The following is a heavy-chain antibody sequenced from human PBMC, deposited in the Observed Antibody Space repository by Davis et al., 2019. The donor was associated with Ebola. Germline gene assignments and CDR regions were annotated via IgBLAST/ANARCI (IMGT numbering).Heavy chain of an antibody. CDR3: TRDLKQPPPSYYYGMDV. V-gene: IGHV3-49*04. J-gene: IGHJ6*02. D-gene: IGHD6-13*01. CDR1: GFTFGDYA. CDR2: IRSKAYGGKT. Sequence: GGSLRLSCTASGFTFGDYAMNWVRQAPGKGLEWVGFIRSKAYGGKTQYAASVKGRVTTSSDDSKSIAYLQVNSLKTEDTAVYYCTRDLKQPPPSYYYGMDVWGQGTLVTVSS.